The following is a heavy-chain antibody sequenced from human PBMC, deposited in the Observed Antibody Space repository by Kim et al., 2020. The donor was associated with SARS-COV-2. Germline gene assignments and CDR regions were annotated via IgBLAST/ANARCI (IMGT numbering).Heavy chain of an antibody. D-gene: IGHD2-2*01. CDR1: GFTFSNTFSTYW. CDR3: ARASSTTCPCYYMDV. Sequence: GGSLRLSCAASGFTFSNTFSTYWMYWVRQAPGKGLEWVSRINIDGSSTNYADSVKGRFTISRDNSKNSLYLQMNSLRAEDTAVYYCARASSTTCPCYYMDVWGKGTTVTVSS. J-gene: IGHJ6*03. CDR2: INIDGSST. V-gene: IGHV3-74*01.